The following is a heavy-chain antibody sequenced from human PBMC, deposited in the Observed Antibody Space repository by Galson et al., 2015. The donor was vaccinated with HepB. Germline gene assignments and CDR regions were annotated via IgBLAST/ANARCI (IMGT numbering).Heavy chain of an antibody. D-gene: IGHD2-21*01. CDR3: ARPHEAWVVGMDFDY. CDR2: IWYDGSNK. Sequence: SLRLSCAASGFTFSSYGMHWVRQAPGKGLEWVAVIWYDGSNKYYADSVKGRFTISRDNSKNTLYLQMNSLRAEDTAVYYCARPHEAWVVGMDFDYWGQGTLVTVSS. J-gene: IGHJ4*02. CDR1: GFTFSSYG. V-gene: IGHV3-33*01.